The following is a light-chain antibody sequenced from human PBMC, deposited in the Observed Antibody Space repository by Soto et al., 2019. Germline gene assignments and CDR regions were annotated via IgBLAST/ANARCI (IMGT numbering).Light chain of an antibody. Sequence: QSALTQPRSVSGSPGQSVTISCTGTSSDVGAYNYVCWFQQHPGKAPKLMIFDVSKRPSGVPHRFSGSKSGNTASLTISGLQAEDEADYYCCSYAGSYTFVVFGGGTKLTVL. CDR3: CSYAGSYTFVV. J-gene: IGLJ2*01. CDR1: SSDVGAYNY. V-gene: IGLV2-11*01. CDR2: DVS.